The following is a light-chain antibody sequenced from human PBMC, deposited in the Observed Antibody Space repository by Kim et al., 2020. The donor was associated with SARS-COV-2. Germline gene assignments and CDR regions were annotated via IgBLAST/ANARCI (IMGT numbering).Light chain of an antibody. V-gene: IGLV7-46*01. CDR3: LLSFSGIRV. J-gene: IGLJ3*02. Sequence: GGRVTRTCASSTGAVTPTHYPYWFQKKPGEVPRTLIFDTGSRHSWTPARFSGSLSGDKAVLTLAGAQPEDEGDYYCLLSFSGIRVFGGGTQLTVL. CDR2: DTG. CDR1: TGAVTPTHY.